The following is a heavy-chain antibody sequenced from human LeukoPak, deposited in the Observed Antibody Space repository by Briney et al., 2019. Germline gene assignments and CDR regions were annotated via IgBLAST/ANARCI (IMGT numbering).Heavy chain of an antibody. CDR1: GVSISSNSYY. J-gene: IGHJ6*03. CDR2: IYYSGST. V-gene: IGHV4-39*01. D-gene: IGHD6-13*01. CDR3: ARGAGSWSHYYYHYIDV. Sequence: SETLSLTCTVSGVSISSNSYYWGWIRQPPGKGLEWIVSIYYSGSTYYNPSLKSRVTISVDTSKNQFSLKLSSVTAADTAVYYCARGAGSWSHYYYHYIDVWGKGTTVTVSS.